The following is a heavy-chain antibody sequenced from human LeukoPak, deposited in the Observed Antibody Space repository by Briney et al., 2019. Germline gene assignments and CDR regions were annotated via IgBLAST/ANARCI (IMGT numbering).Heavy chain of an antibody. D-gene: IGHD3-10*01. CDR1: GGSFSGYY. CDR2: INHSGST. V-gene: IGHV4-34*01. J-gene: IGHJ4*02. Sequence: KPSETLSLTCAVYGGSFSGYYWSWIRQPPGKGLEWIGEINHSGSTNYNPSLKSRVAISVDTSKNQFSLKLSSVTAADTAVYYCARDSITMVRGPDYWGQGTLVTVSS. CDR3: ARDSITMVRGPDY.